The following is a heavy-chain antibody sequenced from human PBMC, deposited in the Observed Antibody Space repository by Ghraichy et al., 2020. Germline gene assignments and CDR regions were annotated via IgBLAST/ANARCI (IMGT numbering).Heavy chain of an antibody. CDR3: ARGHLVGGSYYSDY. J-gene: IGHJ4*02. CDR2: ISSSSSYI. V-gene: IGHV3-21*01. Sequence: GGSLRLSCAASGFTFSTYSMNWVRLAPGKGLEWVSSISSSSSYIYYADSVKGRFTISRDNAKNSLYLQMNSLRAEDTAVYYCARGHLVGGSYYSDYWGQGTLVTVTP. D-gene: IGHD1-26*01. CDR1: GFTFSTYS.